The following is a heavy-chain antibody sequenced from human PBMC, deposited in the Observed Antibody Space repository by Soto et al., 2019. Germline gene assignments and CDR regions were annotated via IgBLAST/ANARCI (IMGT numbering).Heavy chain of an antibody. J-gene: IGHJ4*02. CDR2: ISSSSSYI. CDR1: GFTFSSYS. Sequence: EVQLVESGVGLVKPGGSLRLSCAASGFTFSSYSMNWVRQAPGKGLEWVSSISSSSSYIYHEDSVEGRFTISRDNAKNSLYLQMNSLGAEDTAVYYCARGVSRAIVLMVYAISHYWGQVTLVSVSS. CDR3: ARGVSRAIVLMVYAISHY. V-gene: IGHV3-21*01. D-gene: IGHD2-8*01.